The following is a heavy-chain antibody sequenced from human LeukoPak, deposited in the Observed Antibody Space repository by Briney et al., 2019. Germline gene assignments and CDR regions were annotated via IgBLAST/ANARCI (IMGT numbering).Heavy chain of an antibody. V-gene: IGHV1-18*01. CDR2: ISAYNGNT. CDR1: GYTFTSYG. J-gene: IGHJ5*02. D-gene: IGHD3-9*01. CDR3: ARDRGTIFPDWFDP. Sequence: ASVKVSCKASGYTFTSYGISWVRQAPGQGLEWMGWISAYNGNTNYARKLQGRVTMTTDTSTSTAYMELRSLRSDDTAVYYCARDRGTIFPDWFDPWGQGTLVTVSS.